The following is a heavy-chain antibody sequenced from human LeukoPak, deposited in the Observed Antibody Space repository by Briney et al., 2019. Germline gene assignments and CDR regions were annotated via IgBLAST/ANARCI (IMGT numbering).Heavy chain of an antibody. D-gene: IGHD5-12*01. J-gene: IGHJ4*02. Sequence: SQTLSLTCAISGDSVSSNSAAWNWIRQSPSRGLEWLGRTYYRSKWYNDYAASVKSRITINPDTSKNQFSLQLNSVTPEDTAVYYCARGGYSGYDPHLDYWGQGTLVTVSS. CDR3: ARGGYSGYDPHLDY. CDR2: TYYRSKWYN. CDR1: GDSVSSNSAA. V-gene: IGHV6-1*01.